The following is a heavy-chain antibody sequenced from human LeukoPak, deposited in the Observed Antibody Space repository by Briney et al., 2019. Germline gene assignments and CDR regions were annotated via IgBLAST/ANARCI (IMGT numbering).Heavy chain of an antibody. J-gene: IGHJ4*02. V-gene: IGHV3-23*01. D-gene: IGHD6-19*01. CDR3: AKDRVAVASTGVYYFDY. CDR2: ISGSGGST. Sequence: GGSLRLSCAASGFTFSSYAMSWVRQAPGKGLEWVSAISGSGGSTYYADSVKGRFTISRDNSKNTLYLQMNSLRAEDTAVYYCAKDRVAVASTGVYYFDYWGQGTLVNVSS. CDR1: GFTFSSYA.